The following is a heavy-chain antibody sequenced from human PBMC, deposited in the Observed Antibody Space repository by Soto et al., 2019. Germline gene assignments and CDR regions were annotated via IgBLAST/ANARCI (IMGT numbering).Heavy chain of an antibody. Sequence: SETLSLTCVVYGGSFSGYFCSWIRQSPGRGLEWIGEINHSGRTNYNPSLKSRVSISVDTSNNQFSLKMSSVTAVETAVYYCARGGYFDSWGQGTLVTVSS. J-gene: IGHJ4*02. CDR3: ARGGYFDS. CDR2: INHSGRT. CDR1: GGSFSGYF. V-gene: IGHV4-34*01. D-gene: IGHD6-13*01.